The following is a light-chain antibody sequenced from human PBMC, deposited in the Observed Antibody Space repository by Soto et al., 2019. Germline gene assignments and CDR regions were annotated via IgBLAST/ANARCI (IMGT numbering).Light chain of an antibody. CDR2: GAS. CDR1: QSVSNN. V-gene: IGKV3-15*01. Sequence: EIVMTQSPATLSVSPGERATLSCRASQSVSNNLAWYQQKPGLAPRLLMYGASTRATGIPARFSGSGSGTKFTLTISSLQSEDFAVYYCQQYNNWPETFGRGTKVEIK. J-gene: IGKJ1*01. CDR3: QQYNNWPET.